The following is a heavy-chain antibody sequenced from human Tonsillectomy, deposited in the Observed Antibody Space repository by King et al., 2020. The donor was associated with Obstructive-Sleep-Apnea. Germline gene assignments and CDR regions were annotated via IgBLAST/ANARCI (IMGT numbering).Heavy chain of an antibody. CDR2: IYYSGST. V-gene: IGHV4-30-4*01. CDR1: GGSISSGDYY. Sequence: VQLQESGPGLVKPSQTLSLTCTVSGGSISSGDYYWSWIRQPPGKGLEWIGYIYYSGSTYYNPSLKSRVTISVDTSKNQFSLKLSSVTAADTAVYYCASARAIAAAPTETDCWGQGTLVTVSS. J-gene: IGHJ4*02. D-gene: IGHD6-13*01. CDR3: ASARAIAAAPTETDC.